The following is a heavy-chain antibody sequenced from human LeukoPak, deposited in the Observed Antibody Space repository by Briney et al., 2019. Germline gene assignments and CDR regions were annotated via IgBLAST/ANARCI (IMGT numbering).Heavy chain of an antibody. Sequence: GGSLRLSCAASGFTFSSSAMTWVRQAPGKGLEWVSAISGSGGSTYYADSVKGRFTISIDNSKNTLYLQMNSLRAEDTAVYYCAKGRDYFDYWGQGTLVTVSS. J-gene: IGHJ4*02. CDR3: AKGRDYFDY. V-gene: IGHV3-23*01. CDR2: ISGSGGST. CDR1: GFTFSSSA.